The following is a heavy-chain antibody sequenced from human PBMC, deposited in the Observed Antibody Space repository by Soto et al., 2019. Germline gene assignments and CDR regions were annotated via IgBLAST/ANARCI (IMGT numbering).Heavy chain of an antibody. CDR2: ISYIGST. J-gene: IGHJ5*02. D-gene: IGHD2-15*01. Sequence: SETLSLTCTVSGGSISSGDFYWSWIRQPPGRGLEWIGYISYIGSTYYNTSLKSRVTISVDTSKNQFSLKLNSVTAADTAVYYCARGGPTGGRYKYNWFDPWGQGTLVTVSS. CDR1: GGSISSGDFY. V-gene: IGHV4-30-4*01. CDR3: ARGGPTGGRYKYNWFDP.